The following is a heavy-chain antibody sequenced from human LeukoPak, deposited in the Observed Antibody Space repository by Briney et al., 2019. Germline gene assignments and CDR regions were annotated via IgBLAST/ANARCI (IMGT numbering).Heavy chain of an antibody. D-gene: IGHD3-3*01. J-gene: IGHJ4*02. V-gene: IGHV1-8*03. CDR3: ARGTFDFWSGNPGFDS. Sequence: ASVKVSCKASGYTFTTYDINWVRQATGQGPEWMRWINPTSADTGYARKFRGRLTITGDTSLHTAYLELSGLRSEDTAVYYCARGTFDFWSGNPGFDSWGQGTLVTVSS. CDR1: GYTFTTYD. CDR2: INPTSADT.